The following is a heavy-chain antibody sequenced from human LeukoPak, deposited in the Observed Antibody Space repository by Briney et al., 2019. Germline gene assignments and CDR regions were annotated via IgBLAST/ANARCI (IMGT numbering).Heavy chain of an antibody. CDR3: ATADWFSFDF. V-gene: IGHV3-7*01. CDR2: IKNDGSEK. D-gene: IGHD3-9*01. J-gene: IGHJ4*02. CDR1: GFTFSRYG. Sequence: GGSLRLSCVASGFTFSRYGMHWVRQAPGKGLEWVATIKNDGSEKSYVDSVKGRFTISRDNAKNSLYLQMSGLRAEDTAVYFCATADWFSFDFWGQGTLVTVSS.